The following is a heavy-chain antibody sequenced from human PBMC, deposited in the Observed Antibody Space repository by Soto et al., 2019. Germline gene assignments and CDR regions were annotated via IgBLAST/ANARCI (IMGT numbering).Heavy chain of an antibody. CDR2: IIPMFGTT. Sequence: QVQLVQSGAEVKKPGSSVKVSCKASGGTFTTYPINWVRQAPGQGLEWMGGIIPMFGTTNYAPKFQGRVTITADESTSTPYMELSSLRSEDTAMYYCARQFPDGDYQYWGQGTLVTVSS. V-gene: IGHV1-69*01. CDR3: ARQFPDGDYQY. J-gene: IGHJ4*02. D-gene: IGHD4-17*01. CDR1: GGTFTTYP.